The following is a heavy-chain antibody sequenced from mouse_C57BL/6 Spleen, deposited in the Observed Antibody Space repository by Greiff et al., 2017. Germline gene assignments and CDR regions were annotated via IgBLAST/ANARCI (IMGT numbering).Heavy chain of an antibody. J-gene: IGHJ4*01. CDR2: INYDGSST. CDR3: AREFDYSYAMDY. CDR1: GFTFSDYY. D-gene: IGHD2-4*01. Sequence: EVKLVESEGGLVQPGSSMKLSCTASGFTFSDYYMAWVRQVPEKGLEWVANINYDGSSTYYLDSLKSRFIISRDNAKNILYLQMSSLKSDDTATYYCAREFDYSYAMDYWGQGTSVTVSS. V-gene: IGHV5-16*01.